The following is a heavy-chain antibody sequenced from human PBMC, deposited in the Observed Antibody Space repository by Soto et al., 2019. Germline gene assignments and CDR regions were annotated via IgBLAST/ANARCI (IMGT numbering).Heavy chain of an antibody. V-gene: IGHV4-59*01. J-gene: IGHJ6*02. D-gene: IGHD6-13*01. CDR2: IYYSGST. Sequence: PSETLSLTCSVSGFYISSNYWSWIRQPPGKGLEWIGYIYYSGSTNYNPSLKSRVTISADTSKNQFSLKLSTVTAADTAVYYCARDPYSSSHGSLRGGYGMDVWGQGTTVTVSS. CDR1: GFYISSNY. CDR3: ARDPYSSSHGSLRGGYGMDV.